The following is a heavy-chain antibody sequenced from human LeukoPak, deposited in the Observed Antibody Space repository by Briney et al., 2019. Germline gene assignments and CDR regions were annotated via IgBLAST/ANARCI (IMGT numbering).Heavy chain of an antibody. V-gene: IGHV1-18*01. J-gene: IGHJ1*01. CDR3: ARDLTYYDNSDFSPGRFQH. CDR2: ISGYDGNT. CDR1: GSTFNSYG. D-gene: IGHD3-22*01. Sequence: ASVKVSCEASGSTFNSYGISWLRQAPGQGLEWMGWISGYDGNTKYAQKFQGRLTMTTDPSTTTGYMELRSLASDDTAVYYCARDLTYYDNSDFSPGRFQHWGQGTLVTVSS.